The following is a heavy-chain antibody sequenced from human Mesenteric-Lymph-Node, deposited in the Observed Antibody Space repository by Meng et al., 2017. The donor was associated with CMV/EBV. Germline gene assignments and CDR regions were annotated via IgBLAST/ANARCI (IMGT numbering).Heavy chain of an antibody. Sequence: GESLKISCAASGFTFSSHEMNWVRQAPGKGLEWVSYIDSSGDTIYYADSVKGRFTVSRVNARNVLHLQMNSLRAEDTAVYFCARVRCSDGVCPFDPWGQGTLVTVSS. CDR3: ARVRCSDGVCPFDP. D-gene: IGHD2-15*01. V-gene: IGHV3-48*03. CDR1: GFTFSSHE. J-gene: IGHJ5*02. CDR2: IDSSGDTI.